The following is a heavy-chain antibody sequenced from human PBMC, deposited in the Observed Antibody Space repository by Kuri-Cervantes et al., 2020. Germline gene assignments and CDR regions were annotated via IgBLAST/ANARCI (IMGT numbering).Heavy chain of an antibody. Sequence: GESLKISCAASGFTFSSYSMNWVRQAPGKGLEWVSYISSSSRTIYYADSVKGRFTISRDNAKNSLYLQLNSLRAEDTAVYYCARAFYCSSTSCDRPTYYYYYYMDVWGKGTTVTVSS. J-gene: IGHJ6*03. CDR1: GFTFSSYS. CDR2: ISSSSRTI. D-gene: IGHD2-2*01. CDR3: ARAFYCSSTSCDRPTYYYYYYMDV. V-gene: IGHV3-48*01.